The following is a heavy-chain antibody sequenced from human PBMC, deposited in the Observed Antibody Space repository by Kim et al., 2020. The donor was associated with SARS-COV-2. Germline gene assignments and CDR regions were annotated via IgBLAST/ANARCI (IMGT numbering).Heavy chain of an antibody. Sequence: GGSLRLSCAGSGFTFSGYWMNWVRQGPGKGLVWVSRINGDGSSTSYADSVKGRFTISRDNAKNTLYLEMNSLRVEDTAVYYCTRGGGMAVAGSTLDSCGQGTLVTVSS. J-gene: IGHJ4*02. D-gene: IGHD6-19*01. CDR3: TRGGGMAVAGSTLDS. CDR2: INGDGSST. CDR1: GFTFSGYW. V-gene: IGHV3-74*01.